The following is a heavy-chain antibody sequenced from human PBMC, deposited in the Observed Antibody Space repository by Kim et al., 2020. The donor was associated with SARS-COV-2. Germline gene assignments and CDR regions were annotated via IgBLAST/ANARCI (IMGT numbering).Heavy chain of an antibody. CDR2: IWYDGSNK. CDR1: GFTFSSYG. Sequence: GGSLRLSCAASGFTFSSYGMHWVRQAPGKGLEWVAVIWYDGSNKYYADSVKGRFTISRDNSKNTLYLQMNSLRAEDTAVYYCARGPEGGGIYCGGDCYDYYYYGMDVWGQGTTVTVSS. J-gene: IGHJ6*02. V-gene: IGHV3-30*19. D-gene: IGHD2-21*02. CDR3: ARGPEGGGIYCGGDCYDYYYYGMDV.